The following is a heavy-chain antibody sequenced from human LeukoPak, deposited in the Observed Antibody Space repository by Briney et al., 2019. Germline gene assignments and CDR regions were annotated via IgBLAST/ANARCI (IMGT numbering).Heavy chain of an antibody. CDR1: GYSFTSYW. J-gene: IGHJ4*02. V-gene: IGHV5-51*01. CDR3: ARHVENGEGSGRARLSSSSLLIHY. Sequence: GESLKISCKGSGYSFTSYWIGWVRHMPGKGLEWMGIIYPGDSDTRYSPSFQGQVTISADKSISTAYLQWSSLKASDTAMYYCARHVENGEGSGRARLSSSSLLIHYWGQGTLVTVSS. D-gene: IGHD6-6*01. CDR2: IYPGDSDT.